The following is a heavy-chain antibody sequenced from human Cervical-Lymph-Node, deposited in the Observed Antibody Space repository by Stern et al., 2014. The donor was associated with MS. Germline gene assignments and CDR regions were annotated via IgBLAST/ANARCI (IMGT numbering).Heavy chain of an antibody. CDR1: GFTFGKAW. CDR3: ARDLCGRDDY. V-gene: IGHV3-74*01. J-gene: IGHJ4*02. D-gene: IGHD2/OR15-2a*01. CDR2: INEDGGIT. Sequence: QLVESGGGFVQPGGPLRRYCAAAGFTFGKAWMHWGRQVQGKGMVWVSRINEDGGITNYADSVKGRFTISRDNAKNTLYLQMNGLRAEDTAVYYCARDLCGRDDYWGQGTLVTVSS.